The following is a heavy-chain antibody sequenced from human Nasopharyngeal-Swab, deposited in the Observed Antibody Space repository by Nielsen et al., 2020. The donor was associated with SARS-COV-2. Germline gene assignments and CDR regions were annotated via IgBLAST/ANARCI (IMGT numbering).Heavy chain of an antibody. Sequence: GESLKISCAASGFTFSSYAMSWVRQAPGKGLEWVSGISLSGGGTYYADFVKGRFTISRDNSKDTLNLQMHSLRAEDTAVYYCAKGRTYCSGTSCFSFDSWGQGTMVTVSS. CDR2: ISLSGGGT. CDR3: AKGRTYCSGTSCFSFDS. V-gene: IGHV3-23*01. CDR1: GFTFSSYA. J-gene: IGHJ4*02. D-gene: IGHD2-2*01.